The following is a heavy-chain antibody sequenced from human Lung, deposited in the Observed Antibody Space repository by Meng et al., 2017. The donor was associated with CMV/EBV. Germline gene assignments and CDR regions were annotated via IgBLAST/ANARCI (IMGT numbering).Heavy chain of an antibody. CDR1: GFTFSSYA. CDR3: AKYIAAAGILSVYFDY. D-gene: IGHD6-13*01. Sequence: GESXKISCAASGFTFSSYAMSWVRQAPGKGLEWVSAISGSGGSTYYADSVKGRFTISRDNSKNTLYLQMNSLRAEDTAVYYCAKYIAAAGILSVYFDYWGQGTRVTVSS. V-gene: IGHV3-23*01. J-gene: IGHJ4*02. CDR2: ISGSGGST.